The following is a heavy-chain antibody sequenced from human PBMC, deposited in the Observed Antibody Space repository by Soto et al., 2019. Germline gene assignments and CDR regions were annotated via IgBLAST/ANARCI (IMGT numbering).Heavy chain of an antibody. Sequence: QVQLQESGPGVVRPSETLSLTCSVSGSSFTGDYWSWIRQPAGKGLAWIGRVFGNGAGTPIYNSALKNRVTMSVDSSKTQFSLNLTSVTAADTALYYCARDLPPYDRRRQSAGAFEDWGQGTLVTVSS. J-gene: IGHJ4*02. V-gene: IGHV4-4*07. CDR3: ARDLPPYDRRRQSAGAFED. CDR2: VFGNGAGTP. CDR1: GSSFTGDY. D-gene: IGHD3-22*01.